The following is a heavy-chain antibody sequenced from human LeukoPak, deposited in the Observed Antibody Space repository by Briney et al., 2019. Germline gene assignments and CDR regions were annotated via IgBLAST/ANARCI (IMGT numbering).Heavy chain of an antibody. CDR2: KYYSGST. CDR3: ARDVVRGYCSGGSCYPSWFDP. V-gene: IGHV4-59*01. CDR1: GGSISSYY. J-gene: IGHJ5*02. D-gene: IGHD2-15*01. Sequence: SETLSLTCTVSGGSISSYYWSWLRQPPGKGLEWIGYKYYSGSTHYNPSLKSRVTISVDTSKNQFSLKLSSVTAADTAVYYCARDVVRGYCSGGSCYPSWFDPWGQGTLGTVSS.